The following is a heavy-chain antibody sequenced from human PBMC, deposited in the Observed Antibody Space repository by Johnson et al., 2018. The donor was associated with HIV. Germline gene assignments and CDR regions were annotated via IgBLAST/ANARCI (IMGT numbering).Heavy chain of an antibody. CDR1: GFSFSSYG. D-gene: IGHD6-6*01. Sequence: QVQLVESGGGVVQPGGSLRLSCAASGFSFSSYGIHWVRQAPGKGLEYVSAISSNGGTPYYADSVRGRFTISRDISKTPLSLQMNSLRAEDTAVYYCARPSSIASLYDEFDIWGQGTMVTVSS. CDR2: ISSNGGTP. V-gene: IGHV3-64*04. J-gene: IGHJ3*02. CDR3: ARPSSIASLYDEFDI.